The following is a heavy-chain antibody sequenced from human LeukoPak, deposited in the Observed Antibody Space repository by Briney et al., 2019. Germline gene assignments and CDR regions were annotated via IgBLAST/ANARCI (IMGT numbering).Heavy chain of an antibody. V-gene: IGHV1-2*02. Sequence: ASVKVSCKASGYTFSEYFMHWVRQAPGQGPEWMGWINPKSGGTHYAQKFQGRVTMTRDRSLSTAYMELRRLTFDDTAVYFCARVQAKLFYDASGHHDSWGQGTLVTVS. CDR1: GYTFSEYF. D-gene: IGHD2/OR15-2a*01. J-gene: IGHJ5*01. CDR3: ARVQAKLFYDASGHHDS. CDR2: INPKSGGT.